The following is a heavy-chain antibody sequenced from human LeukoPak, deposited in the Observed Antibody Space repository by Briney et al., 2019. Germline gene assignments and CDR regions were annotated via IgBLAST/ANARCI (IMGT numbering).Heavy chain of an antibody. CDR2: VYDIGST. CDR1: GGSIGSHY. V-gene: IGHV4-59*11. CDR3: ARALDTAMVTDFD. Sequence: PSETLSLTCIVSGGSIGSHYWTWIRQTPGKGLEWIGYVYDIGSTKYNPSLKSRVTISVDTSKNQFSLRLSSVTAADTAVYYCARALDTAMVTDFDWGQGTLVTVSS. J-gene: IGHJ4*02. D-gene: IGHD5-18*01.